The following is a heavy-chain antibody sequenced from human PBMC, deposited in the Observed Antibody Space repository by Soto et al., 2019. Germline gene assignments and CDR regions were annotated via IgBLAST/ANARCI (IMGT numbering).Heavy chain of an antibody. CDR3: ARDLLPSTAVAGWFDP. V-gene: IGHV1-46*01. Sequence: ASVKVSCKASGYTFTSYYMHWVRQAPGQGLEWMGIINPSGGSTSYAQKFQGRVTMTRDTSTSTVYMELSSLRSEDTAVYYCARDLLPSTAVAGWFDPWGQGTLVTVSS. D-gene: IGHD6-19*01. CDR2: INPSGGST. CDR1: GYTFTSYY. J-gene: IGHJ5*02.